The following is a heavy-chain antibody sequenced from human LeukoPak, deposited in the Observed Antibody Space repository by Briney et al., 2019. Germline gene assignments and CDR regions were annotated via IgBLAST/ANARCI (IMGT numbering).Heavy chain of an antibody. CDR2: IYYSGST. D-gene: IGHD3-3*01. J-gene: IGHJ6*03. CDR1: GGSISSHY. Sequence: PSETLSLTCTVSGGSISSHYWSWIRQPPGKGLEWIGYIYYSGSTNYNPSLKSRVTISVGTSKNQFSLKLSSVTAADTAVYYCARVSSGTILGYYYYMDVWGKGTTVTVSS. CDR3: ARVSSGTILGYYYYMDV. V-gene: IGHV4-59*11.